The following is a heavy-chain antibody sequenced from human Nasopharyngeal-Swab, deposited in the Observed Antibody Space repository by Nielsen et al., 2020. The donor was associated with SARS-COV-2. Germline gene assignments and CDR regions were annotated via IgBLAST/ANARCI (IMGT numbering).Heavy chain of an antibody. CDR3: ASEHPAEYALDV. J-gene: IGHJ6*02. Sequence: GESMKISCAVSGISGYDVNWVRQAPGKGLAWLSYISGSSGTIYYADSVKGRFTLSRDNAKKSLFLQMNSLRAEDTAVYYCASEHPAEYALDVWGLGTTVTVS. CDR1: GISGYD. V-gene: IGHV3-48*04. CDR2: ISGSSGTI.